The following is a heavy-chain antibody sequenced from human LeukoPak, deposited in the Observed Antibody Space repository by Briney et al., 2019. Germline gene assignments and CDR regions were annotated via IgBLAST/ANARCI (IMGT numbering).Heavy chain of an antibody. D-gene: IGHD1-26*01. J-gene: IGHJ5*02. Sequence: SETLSLTCTVSGGSISSYYWSWIRQPPGKGLEWIGYIYYSGSTNYNPSLKSRVTISVDTSKNQFSLKLSSVTAADTAVYYCARASDRGALNWFDPWGQGTLVTVSS. CDR2: IYYSGST. CDR1: GGSISSYY. CDR3: ARASDRGALNWFDP. V-gene: IGHV4-59*01.